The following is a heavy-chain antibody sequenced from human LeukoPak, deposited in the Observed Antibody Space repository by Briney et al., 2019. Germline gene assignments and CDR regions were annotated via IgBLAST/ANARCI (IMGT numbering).Heavy chain of an antibody. V-gene: IGHV4-30-4*08. CDR2: IYYSGST. CDR3: ARAEWAAVDY. J-gene: IGHJ4*02. D-gene: IGHD1-14*01. CDR1: GGSISSGDYD. Sequence: SETLSLTCTVSGGSISSGDYDWSWIRQPPGKGLEWIGYIYYSGSTYYNPSLKSRVTISVDTSKNQLSLKLSSVTAADTAVYYCARAEWAAVDYWGQGTLVTVSS.